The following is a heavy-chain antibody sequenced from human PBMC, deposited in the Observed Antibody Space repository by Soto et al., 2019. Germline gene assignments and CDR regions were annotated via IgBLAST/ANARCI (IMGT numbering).Heavy chain of an antibody. D-gene: IGHD4-4*01. CDR2: TYYSGST. CDR1: GGSISSGYYY. J-gene: IGHJ4*01. V-gene: IGHV4-61*05. CDR3: ASRTVSPPGYFHS. Sequence: PSETLSLTCTVSGGSISSGYYYWSWIRQPPGKGLEWIGYTYYSGSTNYNPSLKSRVTMSVDKSKKQFSLNLSSVTAADTAMYYCASRTVSPPGYFHSWGHGTLVTVSS.